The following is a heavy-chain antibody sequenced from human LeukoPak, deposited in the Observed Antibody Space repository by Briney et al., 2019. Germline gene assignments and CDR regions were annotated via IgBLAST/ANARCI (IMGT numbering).Heavy chain of an antibody. J-gene: IGHJ4*02. Sequence: SETLSLTCTVSGGSISSYYWSWIRQPPGKGLEWIGYIYYSGSTNYNPSLKSRVTISVDTSKNQFSLKLSSVTAADTAVYYCARIRTAISNLFDYWGQGTLVTVSS. CDR2: IYYSGST. D-gene: IGHD2-21*02. CDR3: ARIRTAISNLFDY. V-gene: IGHV4-59*01. CDR1: GGSISSYY.